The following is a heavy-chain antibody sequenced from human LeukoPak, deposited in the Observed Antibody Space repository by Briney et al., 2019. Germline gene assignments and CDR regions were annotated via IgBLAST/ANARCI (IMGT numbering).Heavy chain of an antibody. CDR1: GYTFTGYY. CDR2: INPNSGGT. J-gene: IGHJ5*02. Sequence: ASVKVSCKASGYTFTGYYMHWVRQAPGQGLEWMGWINPNSGGTNYAQKFQGRVTMTRDTSISTAYMELSRLRSDDTAVYYCARDGEAIFGVVTRSSVYGWFDPWGQGTLVTVSS. V-gene: IGHV1-2*02. D-gene: IGHD3-3*01. CDR3: ARDGEAIFGVVTRSSVYGWFDP.